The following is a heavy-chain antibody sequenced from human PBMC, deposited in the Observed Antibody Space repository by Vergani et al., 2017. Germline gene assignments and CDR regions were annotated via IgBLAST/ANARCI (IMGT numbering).Heavy chain of an antibody. CDR1: GGTFSSYA. CDR3: ARLLLESEWFGDPGWFDP. Sequence: QVQLVQSGAEVKKPGSSVKVSCKASGGTFSSYAISWVRQAPGQGLEWMGGIIPIFGTANYAQKFQGRVTITADESTSTAYMELSSLRSEDTAVYYCARLLLESEWFGDPGWFDPWGQGTLVTVSS. CDR2: IIPIFGTA. J-gene: IGHJ5*02. D-gene: IGHD3-10*01. V-gene: IGHV1-69*01.